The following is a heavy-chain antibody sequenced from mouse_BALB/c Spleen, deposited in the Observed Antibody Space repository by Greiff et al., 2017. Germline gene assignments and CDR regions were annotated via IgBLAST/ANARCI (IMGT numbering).Heavy chain of an antibody. CDR1: GFTFSSFG. Sequence: DVQLVESGGGLVQPGGSRKLSCAASGFTFSSFGMHWVRQAPEKGLEWVAYISSGSSTIYYADTVKGRFTISRDNPKNTLFLQMTSLRSEDTAMYYCARGWEKNFDYWGQGTTLTVSS. CDR3: ARGWEKNFDY. J-gene: IGHJ2*01. CDR2: ISSGSSTI. V-gene: IGHV5-17*02. D-gene: IGHD4-1*01.